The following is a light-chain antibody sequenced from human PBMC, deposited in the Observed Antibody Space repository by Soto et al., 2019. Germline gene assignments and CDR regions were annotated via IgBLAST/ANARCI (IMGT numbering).Light chain of an antibody. CDR1: MRDVGAYNL. Sequence: QSALTQPASVSGSPGQSITISCAGTMRDVGAYNLVSWYQQHPGRAPQLIIYEVSNRPSGVSNRFSGSKSGNTASLTISGLQAEDEADYYCSSYTGSSTLVFGTGTKVTVL. V-gene: IGLV2-14*01. J-gene: IGLJ1*01. CDR2: EVS. CDR3: SSYTGSSTLV.